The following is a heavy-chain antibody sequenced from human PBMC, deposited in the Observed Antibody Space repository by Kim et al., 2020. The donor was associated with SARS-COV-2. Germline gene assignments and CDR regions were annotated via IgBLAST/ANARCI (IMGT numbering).Heavy chain of an antibody. D-gene: IGHD6-13*01. J-gene: IGHJ6*02. Sequence: RYSPSFQGQVTISADKSISTAYLQWSSLKASDTAMYYCAKIAAGTFGMDVWGQGTTVTVSS. CDR3: AKIAAGTFGMDV. V-gene: IGHV5-51*01.